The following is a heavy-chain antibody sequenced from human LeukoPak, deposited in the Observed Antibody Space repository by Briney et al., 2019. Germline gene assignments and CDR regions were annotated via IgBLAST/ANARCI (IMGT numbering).Heavy chain of an antibody. Sequence: GGSLRLSCAASGFTFSSYAMSWVRQAPGKGLEWVANIKQDGSEKYYVDSVKGRFTISRDNAKNSLYLQMNSLRAEDTAVYYCARDLAIAAAGTSAGGYYYYYYYMDVWGKGTTVTVSS. CDR1: GFTFSSYA. J-gene: IGHJ6*03. CDR2: IKQDGSEK. D-gene: IGHD6-13*01. CDR3: ARDLAIAAAGTSAGGYYYYYYYMDV. V-gene: IGHV3-7*01.